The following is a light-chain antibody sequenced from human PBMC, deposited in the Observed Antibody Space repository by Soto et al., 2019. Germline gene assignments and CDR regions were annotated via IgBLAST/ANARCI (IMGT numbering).Light chain of an antibody. CDR2: GVT. V-gene: IGLV2-14*01. CDR1: SSDVGVYNY. J-gene: IGLJ1*01. CDR3: VSYTTSSSTPYV. Sequence: QSVLTQPASVSGSPGQSITISCTGTSSDVGVYNYVSWYQLHPGKAPKLMIFGVTNRPSGVSDRFSGSKSGNTASLTISGLQADDEADYYCVSYTTSSSTPYVFGTGTKVTAL.